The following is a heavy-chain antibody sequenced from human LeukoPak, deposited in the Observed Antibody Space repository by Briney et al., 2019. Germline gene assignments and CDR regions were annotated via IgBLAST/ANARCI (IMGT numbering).Heavy chain of an antibody. D-gene: IGHD6-13*01. CDR1: GYTFTGHY. CDR3: ARVKPIAAAGPNYYFDY. CDR2: INPFSGGT. J-gene: IGHJ4*02. Sequence: GASVTVSCKASGYTFTGHYTHWVRQAPGQGLEWMGWINPFSGGTNYAQKFQGRVTMTRDTSISTAYMELTWLTSDDTAVYYCARVKPIAAAGPNYYFDYWGQGTLVTVSS. V-gene: IGHV1-2*02.